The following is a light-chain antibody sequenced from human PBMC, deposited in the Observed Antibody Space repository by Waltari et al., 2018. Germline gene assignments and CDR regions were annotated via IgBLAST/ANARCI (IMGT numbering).Light chain of an antibody. CDR1: QSIENY. CDR2: AAS. V-gene: IGKV1-39*01. CDR3: QQSYSAPLA. Sequence: DIQLCQSPYSLSASAGDRGTITCRASQSIENYVNGYQQKAGKAPNLLISAASSLQSGVPSRFSGSGSGTDFTLTISSLQLDDLATYYCQQSYSAPLAFGGGTKVEL. J-gene: IGKJ4*01.